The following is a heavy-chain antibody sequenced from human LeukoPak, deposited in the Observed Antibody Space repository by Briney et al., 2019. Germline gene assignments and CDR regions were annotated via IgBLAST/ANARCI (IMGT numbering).Heavy chain of an antibody. CDR3: ARPRGIAVAGRSSWFDP. CDR2: INPSGGST. CDR1: GYTFTSYY. Sequence: ASVKVSCKASGYTFTSYYMHWVRQAPGQGLEWMGIINPSGGSTSYAQKFQGRVTMTRDTSTSTVYMELSSLRSEDTAVYYCARPRGIAVAGRSSWFDPWGQGTLDTVSS. J-gene: IGHJ5*02. D-gene: IGHD6-19*01. V-gene: IGHV1-46*01.